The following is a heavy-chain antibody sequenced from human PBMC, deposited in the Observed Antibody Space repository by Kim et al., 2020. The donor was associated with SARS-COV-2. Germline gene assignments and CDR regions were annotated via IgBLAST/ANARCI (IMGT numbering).Heavy chain of an antibody. CDR1: GFTFSNYA. CDR3: ARGISGPDY. J-gene: IGHJ4*02. V-gene: IGHV3-23*01. D-gene: IGHD6-19*01. Sequence: GGSLRLSCAASGFTFSNYAMSWVRQAPGKGLEWVSGFSGSGGNTYYADSVKGRFTISRDNSKNTVYVQMNSLRAEDTAIYYCARGISGPDYWGQGTLVTVSS. CDR2: FSGSGGNT.